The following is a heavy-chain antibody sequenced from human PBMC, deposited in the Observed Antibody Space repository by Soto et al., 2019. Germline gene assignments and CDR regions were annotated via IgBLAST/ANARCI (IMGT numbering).Heavy chain of an antibody. Sequence: SETLSLTCAVYGGSFSGYYWSWIRQPPGKGLEWIGEINHSGSTNYNPSLKSRVTITVDTSKNQFSLKLSSVTAADTAVYYCARAHSSTFDYWGQGTLVTVSS. V-gene: IGHV4-34*01. J-gene: IGHJ4*02. D-gene: IGHD6-13*01. CDR1: GGSFSGYY. CDR3: ARAHSSTFDY. CDR2: INHSGST.